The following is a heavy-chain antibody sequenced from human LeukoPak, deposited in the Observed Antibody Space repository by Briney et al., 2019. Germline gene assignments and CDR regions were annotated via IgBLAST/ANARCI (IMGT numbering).Heavy chain of an antibody. Sequence: GGSLRLSCAASGFTVSSNYMSWVRQAPGKGLEWVAVISYDGSNKYYADSVKGRFTISRDNSKNTLSLQMNSLRAEDTAVYYCARDVDTAMANWGQGTRVTVS. CDR3: ARDVDTAMAN. D-gene: IGHD5-18*01. CDR1: GFTVSSNY. CDR2: ISYDGSNK. V-gene: IGHV3-30*03. J-gene: IGHJ4*02.